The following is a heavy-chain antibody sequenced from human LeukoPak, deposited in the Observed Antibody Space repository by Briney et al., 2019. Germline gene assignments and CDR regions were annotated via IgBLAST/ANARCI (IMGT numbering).Heavy chain of an antibody. J-gene: IGHJ3*02. D-gene: IGHD1-26*01. CDR2: ISSSSSYI. Sequence: GGSLRLSCAASGFTFSSYSMNWVRQAPGKGLEWVSSISSSSSYIYYADSVKGRFTISRDNAKNSLYLQMNSLRAEDTAVYYCARANSGSYSGAFDIWGQGTMVTVSS. CDR1: GFTFSSYS. V-gene: IGHV3-21*01. CDR3: ARANSGSYSGAFDI.